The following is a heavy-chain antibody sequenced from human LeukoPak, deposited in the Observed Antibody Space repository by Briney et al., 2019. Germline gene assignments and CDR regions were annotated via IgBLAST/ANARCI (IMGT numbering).Heavy chain of an antibody. CDR2: IYYSGST. D-gene: IGHD2-8*01. V-gene: IGHV4-31*03. CDR3: ARSQDCTNGVCYAFDI. J-gene: IGHJ3*02. CDR1: GGSISSGGYY. Sequence: SETLSLTCTVSGGSISSGGYYWSWIRQHPGKGLEWIGYIYYSGSTYYNPSLKSRVTISVDTSKNQFSLKLSSVTAADTAVYYCARSQDCTNGVCYAFDIWGQGTMVTVSS.